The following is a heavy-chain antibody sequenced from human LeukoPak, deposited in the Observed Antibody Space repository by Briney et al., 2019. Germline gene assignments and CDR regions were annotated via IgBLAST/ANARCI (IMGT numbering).Heavy chain of an antibody. CDR1: GGSISSGGYS. CDR3: ARRPYYDFWSGYSTQTYYFDY. Sequence: SETLSLTCTVSGGSISSGGYSWSWLRQHPGKGLEWIGYIYYSGSTYYNPSLKSRVTISVDTSKNQFSLKLSSVTAADTAVYYCARRPYYDFWSGYSTQTYYFDYWGQGTLVTVSS. V-gene: IGHV4-31*03. D-gene: IGHD3-3*01. CDR2: IYYSGST. J-gene: IGHJ4*02.